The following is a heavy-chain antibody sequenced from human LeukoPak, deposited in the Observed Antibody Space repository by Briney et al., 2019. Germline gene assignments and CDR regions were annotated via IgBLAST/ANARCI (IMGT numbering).Heavy chain of an antibody. CDR2: ISAYNGNT. CDR1: GYTLTSYG. V-gene: IGHV1-18*01. CDR3: ASFHTAMVVWHYYYYMDV. D-gene: IGHD5-18*01. Sequence: ASVKVSCKASGYTLTSYGISWVRQAPGQGLEWMGWISAYNGNTNYAQKLQGRVTMTTDTSTSTAYMELRSLRSDDTAVYYCASFHTAMVVWHYYYYMDVWGKGTTVTVSS. J-gene: IGHJ6*03.